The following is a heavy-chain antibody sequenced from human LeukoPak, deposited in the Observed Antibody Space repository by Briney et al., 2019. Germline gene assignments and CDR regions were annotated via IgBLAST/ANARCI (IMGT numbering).Heavy chain of an antibody. V-gene: IGHV3-7*01. J-gene: IGHJ4*02. CDR2: IDEDGNEE. CDR1: GFTFETYW. CDR3: ARVQSSGGARD. Sequence: GGSLRLSCEVSGFTFETYWMSWVRQAPGKGLEWVANIDEDGNEEHYVRSVKGRFTISRDNAKNSLYLQMNSLRAEDTAVYYCARVQSSGGARDWGQGTLVTVSS. D-gene: IGHD1-26*01.